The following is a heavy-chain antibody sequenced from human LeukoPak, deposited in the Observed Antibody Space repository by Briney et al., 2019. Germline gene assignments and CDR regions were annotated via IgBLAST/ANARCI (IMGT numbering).Heavy chain of an antibody. V-gene: IGHV4-38-2*01. CDR3: ARVRRGLFSSSWYPEYYFDY. Sequence: SETLSLTCAVSGYSISSGYYWGWIRPPPGKGLEWIGSIYHSGSTYYNPSLKSRVTISVDTSKNQFSLKLSSVTAADTAVYYCARVRRGLFSSSWYPEYYFDYWGQGTLATVSS. J-gene: IGHJ4*02. CDR2: IYHSGST. CDR1: GYSISSGYY. D-gene: IGHD6-13*01.